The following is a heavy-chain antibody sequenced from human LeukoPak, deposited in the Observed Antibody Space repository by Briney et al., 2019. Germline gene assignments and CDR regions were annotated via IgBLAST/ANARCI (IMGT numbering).Heavy chain of an antibody. CDR3: ARYVDTAMVTRVDP. Sequence: SETLSLTCTVSGGSISSSSYYWGWIRQPPGQGLEWIGSIYYSGSTYYNPSLKSRVTISVDTSKNQFSLKLGPVTAADTAVYYCARYVDTAMVTRVDPWGQGTLVTVSS. V-gene: IGHV4-39*01. J-gene: IGHJ5*02. CDR1: GGSISSSSYY. D-gene: IGHD5-18*01. CDR2: IYYSGST.